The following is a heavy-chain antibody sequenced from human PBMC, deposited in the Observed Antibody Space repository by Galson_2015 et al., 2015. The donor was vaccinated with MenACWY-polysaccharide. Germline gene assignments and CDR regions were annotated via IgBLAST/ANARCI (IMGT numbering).Heavy chain of an antibody. V-gene: IGHV1-24*01. CDR3: ATPLGYCSSTSCYSNYGMDV. Sequence: SVKVSCKVSGYTLTELSMHWVRQAPGKGLEWMGGFDPEDGETIYAQKFQGRVTMTEDTSTDTAYMELSSLRSEDTAVYYCATPLGYCSSTSCYSNYGMDVWGQGTTVTVSS. J-gene: IGHJ6*02. D-gene: IGHD2-2*01. CDR1: GYTLTELS. CDR2: FDPEDGET.